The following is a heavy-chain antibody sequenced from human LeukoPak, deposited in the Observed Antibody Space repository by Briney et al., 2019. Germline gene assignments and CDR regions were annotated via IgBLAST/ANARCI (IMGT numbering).Heavy chain of an antibody. CDR1: GGSISSGDYY. CDR3: ARENIQLWSNFDY. V-gene: IGHV4-30-4*01. D-gene: IGHD5-18*01. Sequence: SQTLSLTCTVSGGSISSGDYYWSWIRQPPGKGLEWIGYIYYSGSTYYNPSLKSRVTISVDTSKNQFSLKLSSVTAADTAVYYCARENIQLWSNFDYWGQGTLVTVSS. J-gene: IGHJ4*02. CDR2: IYYSGST.